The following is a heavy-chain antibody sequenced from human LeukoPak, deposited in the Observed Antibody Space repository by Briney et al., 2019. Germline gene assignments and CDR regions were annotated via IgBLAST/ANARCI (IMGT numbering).Heavy chain of an antibody. Sequence: SETLSLTCTVSGGSISSYYWSWIRQPPGKGLEWIGYIYYSGSTNYNPSLKSRVTISVDTSKNQFSLKLSSVTAADTAAYYCARGLESMDYWGQGTLVTVSS. CDR3: ARGLESMDY. V-gene: IGHV4-59*01. CDR2: IYYSGST. CDR1: GGSISSYY. D-gene: IGHD1-1*01. J-gene: IGHJ4*02.